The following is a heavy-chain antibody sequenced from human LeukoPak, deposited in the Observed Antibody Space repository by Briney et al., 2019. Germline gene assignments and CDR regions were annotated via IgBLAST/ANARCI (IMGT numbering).Heavy chain of an antibody. D-gene: IGHD2-2*02. CDR2: IYYSGST. V-gene: IGHV4-59*01. CDR1: GGSISSYY. CDR3: ARTLGYCSSTSCYTDLFRLHYYMDV. J-gene: IGHJ6*03. Sequence: SETLSLTCTVSGGSISSYYWSWIRQPPGKGLEWIGYIYYSGSTNYNPSLKSRVTISVDTFKNQFSLKLSSVTAADTAVYYCARTLGYCSSTSCYTDLFRLHYYMDVWGKGTTVTVSS.